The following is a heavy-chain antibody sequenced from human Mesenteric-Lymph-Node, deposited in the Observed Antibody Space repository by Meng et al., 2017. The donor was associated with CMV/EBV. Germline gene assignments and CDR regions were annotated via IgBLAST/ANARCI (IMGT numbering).Heavy chain of an antibody. CDR1: GFSLNTHGVA. J-gene: IGHJ4*02. D-gene: IGHD3-22*01. CDR2: VYWNDDK. Sequence: SGPTLVKPTQTVTLTCSFSGFSLNTHGVAVGWSRQPPGKALEWLALVYWNDDKHYTPSLQSRLTITKDTSENQVVLTVTNVDPADTGTYYCAHSIPDSSAYYPKKYDYWGQGTQVTVSS. CDR3: AHSIPDSSAYYPKKYDY. V-gene: IGHV2-5*01.